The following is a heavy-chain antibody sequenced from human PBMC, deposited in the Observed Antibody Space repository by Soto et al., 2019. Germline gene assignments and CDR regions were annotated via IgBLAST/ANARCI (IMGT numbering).Heavy chain of an antibody. D-gene: IGHD2-15*01. J-gene: IGHJ5*02. Sequence: SVTVSCKASGGTFSSYAISWVRQAPGQGLEWMGGIIPIFGTANYAQKFQGRVTITADESTSTAYMELSSLRSEDTAVYYCARVSGYCSGGSCARFGLCDPWGQGTLVTVSS. CDR3: ARVSGYCSGGSCARFGLCDP. CDR2: IIPIFGTA. V-gene: IGHV1-69*13. CDR1: GGTFSSYA.